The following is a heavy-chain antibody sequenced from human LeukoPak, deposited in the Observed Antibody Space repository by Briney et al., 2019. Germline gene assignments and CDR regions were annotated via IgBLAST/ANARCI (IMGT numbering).Heavy chain of an antibody. J-gene: IGHJ6*02. D-gene: IGHD3-22*01. Sequence: GRPLRLSCAAAGFTFSNYGMHWVRQAPGKGLEWVGIIWYDGSKKYHADSVKGRFTISRDNSKNTLYLEMNSLRAEDTSVYYCARPYYSNYYYYTLDVWGQGNTVTVS. CDR1: GFTFSNYG. V-gene: IGHV3-33*01. CDR2: IWYDGSKK. CDR3: ARPYYSNYYYYTLDV.